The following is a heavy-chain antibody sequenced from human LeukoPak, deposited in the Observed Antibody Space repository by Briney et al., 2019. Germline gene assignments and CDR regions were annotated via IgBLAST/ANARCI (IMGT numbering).Heavy chain of an antibody. J-gene: IGHJ4*02. CDR2: ISGSSGST. V-gene: IGHV3-23*01. D-gene: IGHD3-9*01. CDR3: ANHRGHYDILTGYYTGNYFHY. Sequence: PGGSLRLSCIASGFTFSSYDMGWVRQAPGKGLEWVSVISGSSGSTYYADSVKGRFTISRDNSKNTLYLQINSLRAEDTAVYYCANHRGHYDILTGYYTGNYFHYWGQGILVTVSS. CDR1: GFTFSSYD.